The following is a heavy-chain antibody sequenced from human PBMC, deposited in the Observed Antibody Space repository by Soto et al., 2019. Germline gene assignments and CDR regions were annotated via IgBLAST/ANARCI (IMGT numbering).Heavy chain of an antibody. CDR3: ARNVEGYSYGSGFHY. Sequence: PSETLSLTCAVYGGSFSGYYWSWIRQPPGKGLEWIGEINHSGSTNYNPSLKSRVTISVDTSKNQFSLKLSSVTAADTAVYYCARNVEGYSYGSGFHYWGQGTLVTVSS. V-gene: IGHV4-34*01. J-gene: IGHJ4*02. D-gene: IGHD5-18*01. CDR2: INHSGST. CDR1: GGSFSGYY.